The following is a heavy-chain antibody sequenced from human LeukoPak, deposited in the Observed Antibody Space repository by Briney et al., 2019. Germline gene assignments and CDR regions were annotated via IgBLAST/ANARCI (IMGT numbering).Heavy chain of an antibody. CDR2: INPHSGGT. J-gene: IGHJ4*02. CDR3: VREGNELLSKNFDY. V-gene: IGHV1-2*02. Sequence: ASVKVSCKASGFTFTAYYIHWVRQAPGQGLEWMGYINPHSGGTSSPQKFQGRVTMTTDTSISATYMELSSLISDDTAMYYCVREGNELLSKNFDYWGQGTLVTVSS. D-gene: IGHD2-21*02. CDR1: GFTFTAYY.